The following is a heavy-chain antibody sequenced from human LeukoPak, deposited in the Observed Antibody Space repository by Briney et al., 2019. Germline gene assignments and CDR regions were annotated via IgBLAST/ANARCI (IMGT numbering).Heavy chain of an antibody. CDR2: IKQDGSEK. CDR1: GFTFSSYE. D-gene: IGHD3-9*01. Sequence: PGGSLRLSCAVSGFTFSSYEMNWVRQAPGKGLEWVANIKQDGSEKYYVDSVKGRFTISRDNAKNSLYLQMNSLRAEDTAVYYCAGDPPSPSFYDILTGEAALTSVDIWGQGTMVTVSS. CDR3: AGDPPSPSFYDILTGEAALTSVDI. J-gene: IGHJ3*02. V-gene: IGHV3-7*01.